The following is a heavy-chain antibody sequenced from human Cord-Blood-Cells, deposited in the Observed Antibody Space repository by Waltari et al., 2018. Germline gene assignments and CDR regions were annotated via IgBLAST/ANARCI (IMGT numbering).Heavy chain of an antibody. D-gene: IGHD3-3*01. V-gene: IGHV3-53*01. CDR3: ARELYDFWSGYYTEGYYYYYMDV. Sequence: EVQLVESGGGLIQPGGSLRLSCAASGFTVSSNYMSWVRQAPGKGLEWVSVMYSGGSTYYADSVKGRFTISRDNSKNTLYLQMNSLRAEDTAVYYCARELYDFWSGYYTEGYYYYYMDVWGKGTTVTVSS. CDR1: GFTVSSNY. J-gene: IGHJ6*03. CDR2: MYSGGST.